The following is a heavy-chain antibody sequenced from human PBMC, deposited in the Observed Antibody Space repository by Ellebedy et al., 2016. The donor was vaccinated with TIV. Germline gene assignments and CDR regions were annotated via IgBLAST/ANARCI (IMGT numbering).Heavy chain of an antibody. V-gene: IGHV1-24*01. CDR3: ATLGPSVYSTYNWFDP. CDR1: GYTLTELS. J-gene: IGHJ5*02. Sequence: ASVKVSCKVSGYTLTELSMHWVRQAPGKGLEWMGGFDPEDGETIYAQKFQGRVTITADKSTSTAYMELSSLRSEDTAVYHCATLGPSVYSTYNWFDPWGQGTLVTVSS. CDR2: FDPEDGET. D-gene: IGHD6-13*01.